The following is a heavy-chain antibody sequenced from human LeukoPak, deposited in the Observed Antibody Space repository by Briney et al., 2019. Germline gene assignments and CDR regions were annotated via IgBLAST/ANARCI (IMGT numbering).Heavy chain of an antibody. J-gene: IGHJ3*02. CDR3: ARIFCSSTSCYIFRNDAFDI. D-gene: IGHD2-2*02. CDR2: IIPIFGTA. Sequence: SVKVSCKASGGTFSSYAISWVRQAPGQGLEWMGGIIPIFGTANYAQKFQGRVTITADESTSTAYMELSSLRTEDTAVYYCARIFCSSTSCYIFRNDAFDIWGQGTMVTVSS. V-gene: IGHV1-69*13. CDR1: GGTFSSYA.